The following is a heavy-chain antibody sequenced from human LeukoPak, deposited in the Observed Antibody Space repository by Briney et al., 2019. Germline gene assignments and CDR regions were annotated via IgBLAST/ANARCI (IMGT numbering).Heavy chain of an antibody. J-gene: IGHJ5*02. CDR1: GGSFSGYY. V-gene: IGHV4-34*01. CDR2: INHRGST. D-gene: IGHD4-17*01. CDR3: ARGGVPYGDYYWFDP. Sequence: PSETLSLTCAVSGGSFSGYYWSWVRQPPGKGLEWMGEINHRGSTNYNPSLKSRVTISVDTSKNQFSLKLSSVTAADTAVYYCARGGVPYGDYYWFDPWGQGTLVTVSS.